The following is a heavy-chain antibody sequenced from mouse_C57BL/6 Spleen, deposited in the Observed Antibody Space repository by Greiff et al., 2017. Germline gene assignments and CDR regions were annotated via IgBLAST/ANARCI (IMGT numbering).Heavy chain of an antibody. Sequence: QVQLQQSGAELARPGASVKLSCKASGYTFTSYGISWVKQRTGQGLEWIGESYPRSGNTYYNEKFKGKATLTADKSSSTAYMELRSLTSEDSAVYFCARRYGNYLYFDVWGTGTTVTVSS. CDR1: GYTFTSYG. CDR2: SYPRSGNT. J-gene: IGHJ1*03. V-gene: IGHV1-81*01. D-gene: IGHD2-1*01. CDR3: ARRYGNYLYFDV.